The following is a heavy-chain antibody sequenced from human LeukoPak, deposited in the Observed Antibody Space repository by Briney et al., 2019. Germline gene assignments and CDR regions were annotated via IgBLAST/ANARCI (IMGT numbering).Heavy chain of an antibody. D-gene: IGHD2-15*01. J-gene: IGHJ4*02. CDR2: INPSGGST. V-gene: IGHV1-46*01. CDR1: GYTFTSYY. CDR3: ARVGSGKNLDY. Sequence: ASVKVSCKASGYTFTSYYMHWVRQAPGQGLEWMGIINPSGGSTSYAQKFQGRVTMTRDTSTSTVYMELSSLRSEDTVVYYCARVGSGKNLDYWGQGTLVTVSS.